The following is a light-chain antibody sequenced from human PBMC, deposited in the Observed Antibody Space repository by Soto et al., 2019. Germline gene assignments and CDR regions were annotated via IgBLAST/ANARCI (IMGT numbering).Light chain of an antibody. CDR2: SNN. J-gene: IGLJ2*01. V-gene: IGLV1-44*01. CDR1: SSNIGRNT. Sequence: QSVLTQPPSASGTPGQRVTISCSGSSSNIGRNTVNWYQQLPGTAPKLLIHSNNQRPSGVPDRFSGSKSGNSASLAISGLQSEDEADYSCATWDDSLNGPVFGGGTQLTVL. CDR3: ATWDDSLNGPV.